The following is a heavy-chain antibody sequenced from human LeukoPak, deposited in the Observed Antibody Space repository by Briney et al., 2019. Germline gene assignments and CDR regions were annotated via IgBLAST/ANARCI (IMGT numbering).Heavy chain of an antibody. J-gene: IGHJ5*02. D-gene: IGHD3-3*01. CDR2: INPSGGST. Sequence: ASVXXXXXXSXXTFTSYYXHWVRQAPGQGVEWMGVINPSGGSTSYAQKFQGRVTINRDTDTRTVYMELRRLRSEDTAVYYCARGDYDFWSGYYTGNWFDPWGQGTLVTVSS. V-gene: IGHV1-46*03. CDR3: ARGDYDFWSGYYTGNWFDP. CDR1: XXTFTSYY.